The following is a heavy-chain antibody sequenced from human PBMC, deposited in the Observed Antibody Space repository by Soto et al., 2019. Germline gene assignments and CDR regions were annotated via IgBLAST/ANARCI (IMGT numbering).Heavy chain of an antibody. Sequence: QVQLQESGPGLVKPSGTLSLTCAVSSGSISSSNWWSWVRQPPGKGLEWIGEIYHSGSTNYNPSLKSRVTIAVDKSKNQFSLKLSSVTAADTAVYYCARVKGGVIVPDAFDIWGQGTMVTVSS. CDR2: IYHSGST. J-gene: IGHJ3*02. V-gene: IGHV4-4*02. CDR1: SGSISSSNW. CDR3: ARVKGGVIVPDAFDI. D-gene: IGHD3-16*02.